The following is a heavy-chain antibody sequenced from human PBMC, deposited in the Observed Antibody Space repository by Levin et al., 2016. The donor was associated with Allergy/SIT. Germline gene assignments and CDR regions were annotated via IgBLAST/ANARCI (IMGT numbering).Heavy chain of an antibody. D-gene: IGHD3-10*01. CDR3: ARGTDGSGSYYNLPRFDY. CDR2: IIPIFGTA. Sequence: WVRQAPGQGLEWMGGIIPIFGTANYAQKFQGRVTITADESTSTAYMELSSLRSEDTAVYYCARGTDGSGSYYNLPRFDYWGQGTLVTVSS. V-gene: IGHV1-69*01. J-gene: IGHJ4*02.